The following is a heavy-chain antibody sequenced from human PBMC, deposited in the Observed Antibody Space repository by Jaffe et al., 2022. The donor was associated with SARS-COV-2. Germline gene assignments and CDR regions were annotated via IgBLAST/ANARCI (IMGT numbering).Heavy chain of an antibody. CDR1: GFAFNTYA. CDR3: AKVWIYSTGYYFDY. J-gene: IGHJ4*02. CDR2: ISDSSTNT. D-gene: IGHD3-22*01. Sequence: EVQLLESGGGLVQPGGSLRLSCAASGFAFNTYAMSWVRQAPGRGLEWVSAISDSSTNTYFADSVRGRFTISRDNSKNTLYLQMSSLRAEDTAVYYCAKVWIYSTGYYFDYWGQGTLVTVSS. V-gene: IGHV3-23*01.